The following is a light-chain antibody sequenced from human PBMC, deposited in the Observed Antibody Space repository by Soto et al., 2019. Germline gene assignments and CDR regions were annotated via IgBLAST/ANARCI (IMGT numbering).Light chain of an antibody. CDR2: GAS. CDR3: QQYGGSPIT. CDR1: QSVSSYR. V-gene: IGKV3-20*01. Sequence: EIVVTQSPSTLSSSPGERATLSCRASQSVSSYRLAWYQQKRGQPPRLLISGASSRAAGVPDRFSGSGSGTDFTLTISRLEPEDFALYYCQQYGGSPITFGQGTRLEIK. J-gene: IGKJ5*01.